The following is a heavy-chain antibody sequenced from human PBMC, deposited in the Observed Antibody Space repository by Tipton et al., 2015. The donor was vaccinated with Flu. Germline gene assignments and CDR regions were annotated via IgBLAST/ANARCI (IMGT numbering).Heavy chain of an antibody. J-gene: IGHJ4*02. D-gene: IGHD3-10*01. Sequence: QVQLVQSGAEVKKPGASVKVSCKASGYTFTSYGISWVRQAPGQGLEWMGWISAYNGNTNYAQKLQGRVPMTTDTSTSTAYMELRSLRSDDGAVYYCARVAMVRGRFISFDDWGQGALVTVSS. CDR3: ARVAMVRGRFISFDD. CDR1: GYTFTSYG. V-gene: IGHV1-18*01. CDR2: ISAYNGNT.